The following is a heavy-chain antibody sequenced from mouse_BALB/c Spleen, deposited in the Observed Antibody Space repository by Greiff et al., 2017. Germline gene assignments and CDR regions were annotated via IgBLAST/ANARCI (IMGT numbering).Heavy chain of an antibody. J-gene: IGHJ3*01. CDR1: GYTFTSYY. V-gene: IGHV1S56*01. D-gene: IGHD2-3*01. CDR2: IYPGNVNT. Sequence: QVQLQQSGPELVKPGASVRISCKASGYTFTSYYIHWVKQRPGQGLEWIGWIYPGNVNTKYNEKFKGQATLTEDKSSSTADMQLSSLTSEDSAVYCCARGYDGYPLFAYWGQGTLVTVSA. CDR3: ARGYDGYPLFAY.